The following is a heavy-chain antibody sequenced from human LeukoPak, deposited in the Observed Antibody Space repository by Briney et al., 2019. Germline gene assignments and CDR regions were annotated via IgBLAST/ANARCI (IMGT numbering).Heavy chain of an antibody. J-gene: IGHJ5*02. Sequence: GASVKVSCKASGYTFTTYGLMWVRQAPGQGLEWMGWINTDNGNTNYAQKFQGRVTMTTDTSTSTGYMELRSLRSDDTAGYYCARKRCTGDCYLFDRWGQGTLVTVSS. CDR3: ARKRCTGDCYLFDR. CDR2: INTDNGNT. D-gene: IGHD2-21*02. V-gene: IGHV1-18*01. CDR1: GYTFTTYG.